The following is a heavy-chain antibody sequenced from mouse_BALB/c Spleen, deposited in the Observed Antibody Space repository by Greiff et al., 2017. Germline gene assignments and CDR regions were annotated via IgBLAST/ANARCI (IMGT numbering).Heavy chain of an antibody. CDR1: GFTFSSYA. J-gene: IGHJ3*01. Sequence: EVMLVESGGGLVKPGGSLKLSCAASGFTFSSYAMSWVRQTPEKRLEWVASISSGGSTYYPDSVKGRFTISRDNARNILYLQMSSLRSEDTAMYYCARTIYYDYDVAWFAYWGQGTLVTVSA. CDR2: ISSGGST. V-gene: IGHV5-6-5*01. CDR3: ARTIYYDYDVAWFAY. D-gene: IGHD2-4*01.